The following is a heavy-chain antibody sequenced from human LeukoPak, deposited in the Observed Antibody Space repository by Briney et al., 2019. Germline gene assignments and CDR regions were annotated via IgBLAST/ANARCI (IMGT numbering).Heavy chain of an antibody. V-gene: IGHV4-59*06. CDR3: ARDVAPPYGLYRAGANQTVR. CDR2: IYYSGST. J-gene: IGHJ4*02. Sequence: PSETLSLTCTVSGGSISSYYWSWIRQPPGKGLEWIGYIYYSGSTYYNPSLKSRVTISVDTSKNQFSLKLSSVTAADTAVYYCARDVAPPYGLYRAGANQTVRWGQGTLVTVSS. CDR1: GGSISSYY. D-gene: IGHD5-24*01.